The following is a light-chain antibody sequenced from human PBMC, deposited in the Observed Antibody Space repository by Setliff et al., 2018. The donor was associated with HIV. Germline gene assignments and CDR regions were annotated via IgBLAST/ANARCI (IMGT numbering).Light chain of an antibody. J-gene: IGKJ4*01. Sequence: EIVLTQSPATLSLSPGERATLSCRASESVSTYLAWYQQKPGQAPRLLIYDTSNRATGIPARFSGSGSGTDFTLTINSLEPEDFAVYYCQHRRSWPLTFGGGTKV. CDR2: DTS. V-gene: IGKV3-11*01. CDR1: ESVSTY. CDR3: QHRRSWPLT.